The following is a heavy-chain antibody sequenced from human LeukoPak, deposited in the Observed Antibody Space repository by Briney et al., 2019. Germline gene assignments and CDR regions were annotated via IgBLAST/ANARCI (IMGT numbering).Heavy chain of an antibody. J-gene: IGHJ5*02. D-gene: IGHD2-15*01. CDR1: GYTFTSYD. Sequence: GASVKVSCKASGYTFTSYDINWVRQATGQGLEWMGWMNPNSGNTGYAQKFQGRVTITTDESTSTAYMELSSLRSEDTAVYYCARDQVAAGNTWEYNWFDPWGQGTLVTVSS. CDR2: MNPNSGNT. CDR3: ARDQVAAGNTWEYNWFDP. V-gene: IGHV1-8*01.